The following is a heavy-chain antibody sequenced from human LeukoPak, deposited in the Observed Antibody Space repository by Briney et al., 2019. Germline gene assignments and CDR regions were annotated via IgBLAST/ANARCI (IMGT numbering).Heavy chain of an antibody. CDR3: AKGVRSGTYYNCFDP. Sequence: PGGSLRLSCVASGFTLNDYALHWVRQAPGKGLEWISLISGDGDSTYYADSVKGRFTISRDNSKNSLYLQMSSLRAEDTAVYYCAKGVRSGTYYNCFDPWGQGTLVTVSS. V-gene: IGHV3-43*02. CDR1: GFTLNDYA. D-gene: IGHD1-26*01. CDR2: ISGDGDST. J-gene: IGHJ5*02.